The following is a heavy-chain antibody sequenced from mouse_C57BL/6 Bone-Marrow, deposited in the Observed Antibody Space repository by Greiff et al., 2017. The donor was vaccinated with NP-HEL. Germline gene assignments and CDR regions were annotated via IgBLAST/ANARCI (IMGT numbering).Heavy chain of an antibody. D-gene: IGHD2-10*01. CDR1: GYSITSGYY. CDR3: ARTPYPYYAMDY. CDR2: ISYDGSN. V-gene: IGHV3-6*01. Sequence: VQLKESGPGLVKPSQSLSLTCSVTGYSITSGYYWNWIRQFPGNKLEWMGYISYDGSNNYNPSLKNRISITRDTSKNQFFLKLNSVPTEDTATYYCARTPYPYYAMDYWGQGTSVTVSS. J-gene: IGHJ4*01.